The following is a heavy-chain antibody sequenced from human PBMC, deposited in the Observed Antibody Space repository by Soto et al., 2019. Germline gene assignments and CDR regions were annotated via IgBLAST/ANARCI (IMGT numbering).Heavy chain of an antibody. V-gene: IGHV4-4*02. J-gene: IGHJ6*02. CDR1: GGSISSSNW. CDR2: IYHSGST. CDR3: ARAMIVVVSFYYGMDV. D-gene: IGHD3-22*01. Sequence: SSEPLSLTCAVSGGSISSSNWWSWVRQPPGKGPEWIGEIYHSGSTNYNPSLKSRVTISVDKSKNQFSLKLSSVTAADTAVYYCARAMIVVVSFYYGMDVWGQGTTVTVSS.